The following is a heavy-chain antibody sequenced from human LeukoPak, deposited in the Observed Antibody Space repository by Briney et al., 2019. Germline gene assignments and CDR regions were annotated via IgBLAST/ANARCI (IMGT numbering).Heavy chain of an antibody. CDR1: GFTFNDYW. CDR2: IKTDGSAM. CDR3: ARALWFGEAFPAY. J-gene: IGHJ4*02. D-gene: IGHD3-10*01. V-gene: IGHV3-74*03. Sequence: GGSLRLSCVGSGFTFNDYWIHWVRQAPGKGLVWVSAIKTDGSAMQYADSVKGRFAISRDNAKNSLYLQMNSLRAEDTAVYYCARALWFGEAFPAYWGQGTLVTVSS.